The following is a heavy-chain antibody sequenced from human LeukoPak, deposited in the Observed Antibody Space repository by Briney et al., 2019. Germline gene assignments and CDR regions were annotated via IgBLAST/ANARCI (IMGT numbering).Heavy chain of an antibody. CDR2: INPNNGVT. D-gene: IGHD3-10*01. J-gene: IGHJ5*02. V-gene: IGHV1-2*02. CDR3: ARDYGSGSYDWFDP. Sequence: ASVKVSCKASGYTFTGNYMHWVRQAPGQGLEWMGWINPNNGVTDFAQKFQGRVTMTSDTSISAAYMELRGLRSDDTAIYYCARDYGSGSYDWFDPWGQGTLVTVAS. CDR1: GYTFTGNY.